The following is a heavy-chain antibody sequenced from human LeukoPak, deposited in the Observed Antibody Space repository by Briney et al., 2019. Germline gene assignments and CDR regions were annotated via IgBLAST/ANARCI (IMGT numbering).Heavy chain of an antibody. CDR1: GGTFSSYA. CDR3: ARTGYSYATYAPSSGYDAFDI. J-gene: IGHJ3*02. CDR2: IIPIFGTA. Sequence: GSSVKVSCKASGGTFSSYAISWVRQAPGQGLEWMGGIIPIFGTANYAQKFQDRVTITADESTSTAYMELSSLRSEDTAVYYCARTGYSYATYAPSSGYDAFDIWGQGTMVTVSS. D-gene: IGHD5-18*01. V-gene: IGHV1-69*01.